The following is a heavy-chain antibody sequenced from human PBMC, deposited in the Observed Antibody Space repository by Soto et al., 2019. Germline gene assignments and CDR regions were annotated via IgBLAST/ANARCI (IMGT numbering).Heavy chain of an antibody. V-gene: IGHV4-34*01. CDR1: GGSFSGYY. CDR3: ASVVLGATTDYYYGMDV. Sequence: QVQLQQLGAGLLKPSETLSLTCAVYGGSFSGYYWSWIRQPPGKGLEWIGEINHSGSTNYNPSLRSRVTISVDTSKNQFSLKLSSVTAADTAVYYCASVVLGATTDYYYGMDVWGQGTTVTVSS. J-gene: IGHJ6*02. D-gene: IGHD1-26*01. CDR2: INHSGST.